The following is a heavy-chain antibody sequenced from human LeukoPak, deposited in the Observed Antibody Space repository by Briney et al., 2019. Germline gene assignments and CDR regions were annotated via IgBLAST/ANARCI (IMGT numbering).Heavy chain of an antibody. CDR1: GFTFRGYA. CDR3: AKDWIPED. D-gene: IGHD5-18*01. Sequence: GGSLRLSCAVSGFTFRGYAMNWVRQAPGKGLEWVALISGSGDNQYYADAVKGRFTISRDNSKNTLSPQMSSLGVEDTAVYYCAKDWIPEDWGQGTLVTVSS. CDR2: ISGSGDNQ. J-gene: IGHJ4*02. V-gene: IGHV3-23*01.